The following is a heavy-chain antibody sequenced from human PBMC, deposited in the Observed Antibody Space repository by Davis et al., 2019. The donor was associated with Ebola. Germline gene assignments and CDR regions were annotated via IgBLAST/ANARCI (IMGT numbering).Heavy chain of an antibody. CDR3: ARGPSRYSSGWYHDY. CDR1: GFTFSSYA. CDR2: ISGSGGST. V-gene: IGHV3-23*01. D-gene: IGHD6-19*01. J-gene: IGHJ4*02. Sequence: GGSLRLSCAASGFTFSSYAMSWVRQAPGKGLEWVSAISGSGGSTYYADSVKGRFTISRDNSKNTLYLQMNSLRAEDTAVYYCARGPSRYSSGWYHDYWGQGTLVTVSS.